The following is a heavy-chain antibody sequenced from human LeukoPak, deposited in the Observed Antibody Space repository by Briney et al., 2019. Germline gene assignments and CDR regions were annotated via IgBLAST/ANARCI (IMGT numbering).Heavy chain of an antibody. J-gene: IGHJ2*01. Sequence: SETLSLTRTVSGGSISSSSYYWGWIRQPPGEGVQWIVTIYYTGSTYYNPSLKSRITISVDTSKNQFSLQLSSVTAAETAVYYCARAGYGASVGWYFDLWGRGTLVTVSS. CDR1: GGSISSSSYY. CDR2: IYYTGST. CDR3: ARAGYGASVGWYFDL. D-gene: IGHD4-17*01. V-gene: IGHV4-39*01.